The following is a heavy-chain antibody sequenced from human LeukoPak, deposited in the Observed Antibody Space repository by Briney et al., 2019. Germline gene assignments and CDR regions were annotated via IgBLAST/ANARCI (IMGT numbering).Heavy chain of an antibody. J-gene: IGHJ3*02. D-gene: IGHD2/OR15-2a*01. CDR1: GYTFNTYY. V-gene: IGHV1-2*06. CDR2: INPCSGDT. Sequence: ASVKVSCKTSGYTFNTYYLHWVRQAPGQGLEWMGRINPCSGDTTFAQRFQGRVTMTRDTSISTAYMELSRLRSDDTAVYYCAREMKISRFDAFDIWGQGTMVTVSS. CDR3: AREMKISRFDAFDI.